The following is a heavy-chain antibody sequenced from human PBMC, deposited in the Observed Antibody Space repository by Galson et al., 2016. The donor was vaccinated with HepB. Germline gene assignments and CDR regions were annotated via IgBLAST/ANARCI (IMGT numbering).Heavy chain of an antibody. CDR3: ARVAGLTPDY. D-gene: IGHD2-21*01. V-gene: IGHV3-30-3*01. CDR1: GLIFSNAW. J-gene: IGHJ4*02. Sequence: SLRLSCAASGLIFSNAWMRWVRQAPGKGLGWVAVISYDGNRKYYADSVKGRFTISRDNSKNTLDLQMNSLRSEDMALYYCARVAGLTPDYWGQGTLVTVSS. CDR2: ISYDGNRK.